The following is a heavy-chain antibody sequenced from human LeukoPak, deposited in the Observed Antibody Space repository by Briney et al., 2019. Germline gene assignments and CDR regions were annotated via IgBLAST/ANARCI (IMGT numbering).Heavy chain of an antibody. Sequence: GGSLRLSCAASGFTFSNYGMHWVRQTPGKGLEWVAVISYDESNKYYADSVKGRFTISRDNSKNTLYLQMNSLRADDTAVYYCAKRYTDFDYWGQGTLVTVSS. CDR2: ISYDESNK. CDR1: GFTFSNYG. V-gene: IGHV3-30*18. CDR3: AKRYTDFDY. D-gene: IGHD3-16*02. J-gene: IGHJ4*02.